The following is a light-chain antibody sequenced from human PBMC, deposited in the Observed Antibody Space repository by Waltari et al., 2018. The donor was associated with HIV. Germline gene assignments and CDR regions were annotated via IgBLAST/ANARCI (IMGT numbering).Light chain of an antibody. Sequence: QSVLPQPPSASGTPGQTVPLSCSARSSHLATTPVTWYQQHPGTAPKPIIYSNNQRRSGVPDRCSGSKSGTSASLAISGLQSEDEADYYCAAWDDSLNGPIFGGGTKLTVL. CDR1: SSHLATTP. J-gene: IGLJ2*01. V-gene: IGLV1-44*01. CDR3: AAWDDSLNGPI. CDR2: SNN.